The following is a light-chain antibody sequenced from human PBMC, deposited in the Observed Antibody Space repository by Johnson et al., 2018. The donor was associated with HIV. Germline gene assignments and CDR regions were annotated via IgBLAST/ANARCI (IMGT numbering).Light chain of an antibody. CDR2: KNN. CDR3: GTWDNILSAGGL. V-gene: IGLV1-51*02. Sequence: QSVLTQPPSVSAAPGQKVTISCSGSSSNIGNNYVSWYQQVPGTPPKLLIFKNNERPSGIPDRFSGSKSGTSDTLGITGLQTGDEADYYCGTWDNILSAGGLFGTGTKVTVL. J-gene: IGLJ1*01. CDR1: SSNIGNNY.